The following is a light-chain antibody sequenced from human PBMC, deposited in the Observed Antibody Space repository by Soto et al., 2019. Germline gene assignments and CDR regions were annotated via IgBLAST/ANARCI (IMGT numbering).Light chain of an antibody. Sequence: DIQMTQSPSSLSASVGDRVTITCRASQSINSYLNWYQQKPGKAPKVLIYAASSLQSGVPSRFSGSGSGTDFTLTISSLQPEDFATYYCQQSYSTWTFGQGTKVEIK. V-gene: IGKV1-39*01. CDR3: QQSYSTWT. CDR1: QSINSY. J-gene: IGKJ1*01. CDR2: AAS.